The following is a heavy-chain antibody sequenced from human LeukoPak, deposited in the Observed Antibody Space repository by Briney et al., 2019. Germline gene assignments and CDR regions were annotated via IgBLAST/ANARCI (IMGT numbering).Heavy chain of an antibody. CDR3: ARLVWHYDSSGYYTLPSWYYGMDV. D-gene: IGHD3-22*01. CDR2: IYYSGST. Sequence: SETLSLTCTVSGGSISSSSYYWGWIHQPPGKGLEWIGSIYYSGSTYYNPSLKSRITISVDTSKNQFSLKLSSVTAADTAVYYCARLVWHYDSSGYYTLPSWYYGMDVWGQGTTVTVSS. J-gene: IGHJ6*02. V-gene: IGHV4-39*01. CDR1: GGSISSSSYY.